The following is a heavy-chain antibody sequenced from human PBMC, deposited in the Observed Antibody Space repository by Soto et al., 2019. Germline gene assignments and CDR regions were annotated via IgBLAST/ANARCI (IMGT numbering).Heavy chain of an antibody. CDR1: DGSFSGYY. CDR3: ASGIRGVGAAGAVAWFDP. V-gene: IGHV4-34*01. D-gene: IGHD6-13*01. Sequence: HAQLQQWGAGLLKPSETLSLTCAVSDGSFSGYYWSWIRQPPGKGLEWIGESNHVGNTNYNPSLKSRVTISVDPSKKQFSLNLSSVTAADTAVYYCASGIRGVGAAGAVAWFDPWGQGTLVTVSS. CDR2: SNHVGNT. J-gene: IGHJ5*02.